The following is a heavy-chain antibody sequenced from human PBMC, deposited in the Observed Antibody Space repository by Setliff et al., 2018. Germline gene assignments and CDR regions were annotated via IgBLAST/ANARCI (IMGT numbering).Heavy chain of an antibody. V-gene: IGHV3-7*01. J-gene: IGHJ4*02. CDR1: GFIFSSYG. CDR2: IKQDGSEK. CDR3: ARDPHFDS. Sequence: PGGSLRLSCAASGFIFSSYGMHWVRQAPGKGLEWVANIKQDGSEKYYVDSVKGRFSISRDNAKNSLYLQMNSLRAEDTAVYYCARDPHFDSWGQGTLVTVSS.